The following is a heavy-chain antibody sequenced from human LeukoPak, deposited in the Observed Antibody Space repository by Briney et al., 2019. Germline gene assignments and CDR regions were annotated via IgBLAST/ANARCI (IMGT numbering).Heavy chain of an antibody. J-gene: IGHJ6*04. D-gene: IGHD3-10*02. CDR2: ISTSSSYI. Sequence: GGSLRLSCAASGFTFSSYSMNWVRQAPGKGLEWVSSISTSSSYIYYADSVKGRFTISRDNAKNSLYLQMNSLRAEDTAVYYCAELGITMIGGVWGKGTTVTISS. V-gene: IGHV3-21*01. CDR3: AELGITMIGGV. CDR1: GFTFSSYS.